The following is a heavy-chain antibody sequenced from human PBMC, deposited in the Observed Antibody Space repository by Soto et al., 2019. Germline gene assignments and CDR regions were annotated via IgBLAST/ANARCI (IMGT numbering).Heavy chain of an antibody. D-gene: IGHD6-19*01. J-gene: IGHJ4*02. V-gene: IGHV4-39*01. CDR1: GCSISSSSYY. Sequence: QLQLQESGPGLVKPSETLSLTCTVSGCSISSSSYYWGWIRQPPGKGLEGIGSIYYSGSTYYNPSLKSRVPISVDTSKNQFSPKLSSVTAADTAVYYCARNVAGYSSGLAYWGQGTLVTVSS. CDR3: ARNVAGYSSGLAY. CDR2: IYYSGST.